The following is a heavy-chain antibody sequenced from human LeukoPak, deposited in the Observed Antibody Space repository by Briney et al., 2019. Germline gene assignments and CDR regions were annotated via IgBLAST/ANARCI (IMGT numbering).Heavy chain of an antibody. CDR2: INTDTGNP. J-gene: IGHJ5*02. V-gene: IGHV7-4-1*02. CDR3: ARTLFGDQYQLLHNWFDP. Sequence: ASVTVSCKASGYTFTNYAMNWVRQAPGQGLEWMGWINTDTGNPTYAQGFTRRLVFSLDTSASTAYLQTSSLKAEDTAVYYCARTLFGDQYQLLHNWFDPWGQGTLVTVSS. D-gene: IGHD2-2*01. CDR1: GYTFTNYA.